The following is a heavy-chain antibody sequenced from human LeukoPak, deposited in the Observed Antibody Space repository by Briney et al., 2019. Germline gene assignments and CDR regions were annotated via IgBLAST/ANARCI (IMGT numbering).Heavy chain of an antibody. D-gene: IGHD3-22*01. V-gene: IGHV4-34*01. CDR1: GGSFSGYY. CDR2: INHSGST. Sequence: SETLSLTCAVYGGSFSGYYWSWIRQPPGKGLEWIGEINHSGSTNYNPSLKSRVTLSVDTSKNQFSLKLSSVTAADTAVYYCARGEMTTDYYYDSSGDFDYWGQGTLVTVSS. CDR3: ARGEMTTDYYYDSSGDFDY. J-gene: IGHJ4*02.